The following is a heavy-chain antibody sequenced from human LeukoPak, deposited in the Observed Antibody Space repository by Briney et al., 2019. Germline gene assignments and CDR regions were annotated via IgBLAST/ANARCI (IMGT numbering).Heavy chain of an antibody. V-gene: IGHV3-23*01. J-gene: IGHJ4*02. CDR3: AKAPVTTCRGAYCYPFDY. Sequence: GGSLRLSCAASGFTFSSYWMSWVRQAPGKGLEWVSAINADSVKGRFTISRDSSKNTLFLQMNRLRPEDAAVYYCAKAPVTTCRGAYCYPFDYWGQGTLVTVSS. CDR2: I. CDR1: GFTFSSYW. D-gene: IGHD2-21*01.